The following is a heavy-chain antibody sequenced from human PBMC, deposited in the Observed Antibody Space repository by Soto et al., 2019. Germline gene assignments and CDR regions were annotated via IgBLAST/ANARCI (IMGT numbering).Heavy chain of an antibody. CDR2: IYYSGST. CDR3: ASFFTEDTAMVPMFDYYYGMDV. D-gene: IGHD5-18*01. Sequence: SETLSLTCTVSGGSVSSGSYYWSWIRQPPGKGLEWIGYIYYSGSTNYNPSLKSRVTISVDTSKNQFSLKLSSVTAADTAVYYCASFFTEDTAMVPMFDYYYGMDVWGQGTTVTVSS. J-gene: IGHJ6*02. CDR1: GGSVSSGSYY. V-gene: IGHV4-61*01.